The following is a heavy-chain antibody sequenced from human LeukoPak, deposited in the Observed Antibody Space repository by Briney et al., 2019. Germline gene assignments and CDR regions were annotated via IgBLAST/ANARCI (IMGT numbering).Heavy chain of an antibody. Sequence: ASVKVSCKASGYSFSIYAMDWVRQAPGQGLEWMGWIDPNTGNPTYAQGFTGRFVFSVDTSVSTAYLQISSLKAEDTAVYFCARKYCGGDCHLDYWGQGTLVTVSS. CDR2: IDPNTGNP. CDR3: ARKYCGGDCHLDY. V-gene: IGHV7-4-1*02. CDR1: GYSFSIYA. J-gene: IGHJ4*02. D-gene: IGHD2-21*02.